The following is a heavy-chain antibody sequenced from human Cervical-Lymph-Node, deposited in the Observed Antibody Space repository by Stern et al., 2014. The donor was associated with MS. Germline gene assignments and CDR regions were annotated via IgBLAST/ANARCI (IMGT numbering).Heavy chain of an antibody. CDR3: AHIDGAKVSDY. D-gene: IGHD4-17*01. V-gene: IGHV2-5*02. J-gene: IGHJ4*02. CDR1: GFSLRSSGVG. Sequence: MPLVESGPTLVKPTQTLTLTCTFSGFSLRSSGVGVGWIRQPPGKALEWLALIYWDDDKRYSPSLKSRLTITKDTSKNQVVLTMTNMDPVDTATYYCAHIDGAKVSDYWGQGTLVTVSS. CDR2: IYWDDDK.